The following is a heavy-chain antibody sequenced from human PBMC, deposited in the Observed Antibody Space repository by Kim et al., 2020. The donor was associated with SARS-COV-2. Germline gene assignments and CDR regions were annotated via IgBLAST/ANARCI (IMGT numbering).Heavy chain of an antibody. CDR2: IYYSGST. V-gene: IGHV4-39*01. J-gene: IGHJ5*02. CDR1: GGSISSSSYY. CDR3: ARLMTRQGVAHP. D-gene: IGHD4-17*01. Sequence: SETLSLTCTVSGGSISSSSYYWGWIRQPPGKGLEWIGSIYYSGSTYYNPSLKSRTTISVDTSKNQFSLKLSSVTAADTAVYYCARLMTRQGVAHPWGQGTLVTVST.